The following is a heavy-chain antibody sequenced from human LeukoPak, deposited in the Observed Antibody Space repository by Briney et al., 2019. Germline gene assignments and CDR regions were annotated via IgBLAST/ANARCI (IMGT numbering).Heavy chain of an antibody. CDR1: GFTFSSYD. V-gene: IGHV3-74*01. D-gene: IGHD5-18*01. Sequence: GGSLRLSCAGSGFTFSSYDMSWVRQAPGKGLVWVSRINGDGRITTYADSVKGRFTISRDTAKNTLYLQMNSLRAEDTAVYYCARVHVGTDMVDLDYWGQGTLVTVSS. CDR3: ARVHVGTDMVDLDY. CDR2: INGDGRIT. J-gene: IGHJ4*02.